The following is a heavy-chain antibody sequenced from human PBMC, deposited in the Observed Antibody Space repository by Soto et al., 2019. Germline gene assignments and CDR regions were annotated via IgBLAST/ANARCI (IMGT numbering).Heavy chain of an antibody. CDR2: INPNSGGT. D-gene: IGHD2-2*01. V-gene: IGHV1-2*04. CDR1: AYTFTGYY. Sequence: ASVRLACKASAYTFTGYYMHWVRQAPGEGLEWMGWINPNSGGTNYAQKFQGWVTMTRDTSISTAYMELSRLRSEDTAVYYFVRLRELPAASAAFDIWGQGTAVTVSS. CDR3: VRLRELPAASAAFDI. J-gene: IGHJ3*02.